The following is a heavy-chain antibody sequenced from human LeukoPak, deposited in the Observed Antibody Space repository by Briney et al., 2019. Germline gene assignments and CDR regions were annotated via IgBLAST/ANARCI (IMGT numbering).Heavy chain of an antibody. D-gene: IGHD6-13*01. V-gene: IGHV3-23*01. CDR2: ISDSGGST. J-gene: IGHJ5*02. CDR1: GFTFSSYA. CDR3: AKFTAAAPWGWFDP. Sequence: GGSLRLSCAASGFTFSSYAMSWVRQAPGQGLEWVSAISDSGGSTYYADSVKGRFTISRDNSKNTLYLQMNSLRAEDTAVYYCAKFTAAAPWGWFDPWGQGTLVTVSS.